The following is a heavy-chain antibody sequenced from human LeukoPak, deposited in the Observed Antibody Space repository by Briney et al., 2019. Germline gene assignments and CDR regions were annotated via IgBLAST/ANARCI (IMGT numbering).Heavy chain of an antibody. V-gene: IGHV3-30*18. CDR3: AKTYCSGGSCYVTDY. CDR1: GFTFSSYD. CDR2: ISYDGSNK. Sequence: PGGSLRLSCAASGFTFSSYDMHWVRQAPGKGLEWVAVISYDGSNKYYADSVKGRFTISRDNSKNTLYLQMNSLRAEDTAVYYCAKTYCSGGSCYVTDYWGQGTLVTVSS. J-gene: IGHJ4*02. D-gene: IGHD2-15*01.